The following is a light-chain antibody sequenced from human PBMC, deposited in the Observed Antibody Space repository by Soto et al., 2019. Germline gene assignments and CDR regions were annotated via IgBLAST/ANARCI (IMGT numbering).Light chain of an antibody. V-gene: IGLV2-14*01. CDR1: SSDVGAYDY. CDR2: EVS. CDR3: SSYTTTDPEV. Sequence: SVLTQPASVSGSPGQSITISCTGTSSDVGAYDYVAWYQQHPGKAPKNLIYEVSNRPSGISDRVSGSKSGTTASLTISALQAEDEADYYCSSYTTTDPEVFGTGTKVTV. J-gene: IGLJ1*01.